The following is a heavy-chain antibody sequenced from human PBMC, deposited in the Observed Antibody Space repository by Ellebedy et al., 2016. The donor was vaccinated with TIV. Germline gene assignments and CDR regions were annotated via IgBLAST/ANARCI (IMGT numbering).Heavy chain of an antibody. J-gene: IGHJ5*02. CDR2: IIPILGIA. CDR3: AREGGYDFWSGSNWFDP. Sequence: ASVKVSCKASGGTFSSYAISWVRQAPGQGLEWMGRIIPILGIANYAQKFQGRVTITADKSTSTAYMDLSSLRSEDTAVYYCAREGGYDFWSGSNWFDPWGQGTLVTVSS. V-gene: IGHV1-69*04. D-gene: IGHD3-3*01. CDR1: GGTFSSYA.